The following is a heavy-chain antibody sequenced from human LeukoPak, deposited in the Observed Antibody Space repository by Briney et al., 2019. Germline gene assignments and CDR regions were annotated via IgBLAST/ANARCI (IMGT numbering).Heavy chain of an antibody. Sequence: GGSLRLSCAASGFTVSSNYMSWVRQAPGKGLEWVSVIYSGGSTYYADSVKGRFTISRDNSKNTLYLQMNSLRAEDTAVYYCAKQDYYDSSGYYYGYWGQGTLVTVSS. CDR1: GFTVSSNY. V-gene: IGHV3-66*01. D-gene: IGHD3-22*01. J-gene: IGHJ4*02. CDR3: AKQDYYDSSGYYYGY. CDR2: IYSGGST.